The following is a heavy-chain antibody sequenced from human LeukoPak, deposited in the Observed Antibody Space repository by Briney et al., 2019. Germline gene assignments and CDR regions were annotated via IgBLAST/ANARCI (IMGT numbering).Heavy chain of an antibody. CDR3: ARASIAVAPADY. V-gene: IGHV3-30-3*01. CDR1: GFTFSSYA. CDR2: ISYDGSNK. D-gene: IGHD6-19*01. Sequence: GGSLRLSCAASGFTFSSYAMHWVRQAPGKXLEWVAVISYDGSNKYYADSVKGRFTISRDNSKNTLYLQMNSLRAEDTAVYYCARASIAVAPADYWGQGTLVTVSS. J-gene: IGHJ4*02.